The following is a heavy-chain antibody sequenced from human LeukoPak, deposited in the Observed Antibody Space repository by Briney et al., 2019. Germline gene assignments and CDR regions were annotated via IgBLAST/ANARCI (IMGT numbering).Heavy chain of an antibody. Sequence: PSETLSLTCTVSGGSISSYYWSWIRQPPGKGLEWIEYIYYSGSTNYNPSLKSRVTISVDTSKNQFSLKLSSVTAADTAVYYCARELLAARPKLNWYFDLWGRGTLVTVSS. D-gene: IGHD6-6*01. J-gene: IGHJ2*01. CDR1: GGSISSYY. V-gene: IGHV4-59*01. CDR2: IYYSGST. CDR3: ARELLAARPKLNWYFDL.